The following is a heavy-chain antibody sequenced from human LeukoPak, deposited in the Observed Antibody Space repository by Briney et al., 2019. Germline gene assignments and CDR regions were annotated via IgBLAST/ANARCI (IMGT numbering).Heavy chain of an antibody. J-gene: IGHJ4*02. CDR2: ISAYNGNT. D-gene: IGHD6-19*01. Sequence: ASVKVSCKASGYSFADYYMHWVRQAPGQGLEWMGWISAYNGNTNYAQKLQGRVTMTTDTSTSTAYMELRSLRSDDTAVYYCAREGSGWYIIDYWGQGTLVTVSS. CDR1: GYSFADYY. CDR3: AREGSGWYIIDY. V-gene: IGHV1-18*04.